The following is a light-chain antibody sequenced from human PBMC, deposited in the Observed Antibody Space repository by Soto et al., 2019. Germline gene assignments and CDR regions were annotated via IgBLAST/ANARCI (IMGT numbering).Light chain of an antibody. CDR3: QHYNNWIGT. Sequence: EIVMTQSPATMSVSRGERDTLSCRANQAISSNLAWYQQKPGQAPRLLIYGASTRATDIPDRFSGSGSGTEFTLTISSLQSEDFAVYYCQHYNNWIGTFGGGTKVDIK. CDR2: GAS. J-gene: IGKJ4*01. V-gene: IGKV3-15*01. CDR1: QAISSN.